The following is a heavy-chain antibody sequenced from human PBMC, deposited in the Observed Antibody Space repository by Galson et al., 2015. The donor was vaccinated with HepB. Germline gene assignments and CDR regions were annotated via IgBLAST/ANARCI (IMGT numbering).Heavy chain of an antibody. Sequence: SLRLSCAASGFTFSDYYMNWIRQAPGRGLEWLSYISSSGYTIYYADSVKGRFTISRGNAKNSLYLQMDSLRAEDTAVYYCAGAGGYNWNYFDYWGQGTLVTVSS. CDR3: AGAGGYNWNYFDY. D-gene: IGHD1-20*01. V-gene: IGHV3-11*01. J-gene: IGHJ4*02. CDR2: ISSSGYTI. CDR1: GFTFSDYY.